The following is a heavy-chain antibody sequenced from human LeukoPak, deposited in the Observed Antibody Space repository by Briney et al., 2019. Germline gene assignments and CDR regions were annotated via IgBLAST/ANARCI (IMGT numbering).Heavy chain of an antibody. CDR2: ISGSSSTI. Sequence: GGSLRLSCAASGFTFSSYSFNWVRQAPGKGLEWVSYISGSSSTIYYADSVKGRFTISRDNAKNSLYLQMSSLRAEDTAVYYCARAGYCGGGSCIRSFDPWGQGTLVTVSP. CDR1: GFTFSSYS. D-gene: IGHD2-15*01. J-gene: IGHJ5*02. CDR3: ARAGYCGGGSCIRSFDP. V-gene: IGHV3-48*01.